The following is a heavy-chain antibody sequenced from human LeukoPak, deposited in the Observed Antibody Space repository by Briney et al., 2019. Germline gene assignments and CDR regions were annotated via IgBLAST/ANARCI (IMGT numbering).Heavy chain of an antibody. CDR3: ATNPGNSGSYYRDY. D-gene: IGHD1-26*01. CDR1: GFTFSSYS. J-gene: IGHJ4*02. CDR2: ISSSSSYI. Sequence: PGGSLRLSCAASGFTFSSYSMNWVRQAPGKGLEWVSSISSSSSYIYYADSVKGRFTISRDNAKNSLYLQMNSLRAEDTAVYYCATNPGNSGSYYRDYWGQGTLVTVSS. V-gene: IGHV3-21*01.